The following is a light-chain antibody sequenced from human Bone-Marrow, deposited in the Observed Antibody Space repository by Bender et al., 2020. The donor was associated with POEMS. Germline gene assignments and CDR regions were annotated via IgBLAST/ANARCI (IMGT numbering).Light chain of an antibody. V-gene: IGLV3-21*02. Sequence: SYVLTQAPSLSVAPGQTARITCGGDNIESNSVHWYQQKPGQAPVLVVYDDSDRPSGIPERFSGSNSGDTATLTINRAEAGDEADYFCQVWNTGRDQVFGGGTKLTVL. J-gene: IGLJ3*02. CDR2: DDS. CDR1: NIESNS. CDR3: QVWNTGRDQV.